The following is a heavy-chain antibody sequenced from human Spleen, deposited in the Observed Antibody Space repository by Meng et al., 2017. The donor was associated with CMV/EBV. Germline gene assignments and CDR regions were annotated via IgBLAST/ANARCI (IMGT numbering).Heavy chain of an antibody. Sequence: SETLSLTCTVSGVSLRSTNYYWGWIRQPPGKGLEWIGSVLYTGNAYSNPSLKSRVTIFVDTSKNQFSLKLNSMTAADTAVYYCSRHKPLPEHWGQGALVTVSS. CDR1: GVSLRSTNYY. CDR3: SRHKPLPEH. CDR2: VLYTGNA. J-gene: IGHJ1*01. V-gene: IGHV4-39*01.